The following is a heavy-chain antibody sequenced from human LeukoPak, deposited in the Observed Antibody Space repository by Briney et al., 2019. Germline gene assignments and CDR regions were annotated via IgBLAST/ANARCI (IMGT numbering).Heavy chain of an antibody. CDR2: INPNSGGT. J-gene: IGHJ4*02. D-gene: IGHD2-21*02. Sequence: APVKVSCKASGYTFTGYYMHWVRQAPGQGLEWMGWINPNSGGTNYAQKFQGRVTMTRDTSISTAYMELSRLRSDDTAVYYCARSMVVTAQFDYWGQGTLVTVSS. V-gene: IGHV1-2*02. CDR1: GYTFTGYY. CDR3: ARSMVVTAQFDY.